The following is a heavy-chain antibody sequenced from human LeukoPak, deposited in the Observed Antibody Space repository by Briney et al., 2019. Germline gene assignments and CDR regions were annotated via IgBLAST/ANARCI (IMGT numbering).Heavy chain of an antibody. CDR3: ARGSYYALYYFDY. CDR1: GFTFSDYY. V-gene: IGHV3-11*06. J-gene: IGHJ4*02. Sequence: GGSLRLSCAASGFTFSDYYMSWIRQAPGKGLEWVSYISSSSSYTNYADSVKGRFTISRDNAKNSLFLQVNSLRDEDTAVCYCARGSYYALYYFDYWGQGTLVTVSS. CDR2: ISSSSSYT. D-gene: IGHD1-26*01.